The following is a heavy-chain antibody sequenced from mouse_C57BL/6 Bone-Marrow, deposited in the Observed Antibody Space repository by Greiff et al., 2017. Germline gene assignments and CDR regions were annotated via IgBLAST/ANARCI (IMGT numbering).Heavy chain of an antibody. CDR1: GYTFTSYW. J-gene: IGHJ1*03. CDR2: IDPSDSYT. V-gene: IGHV1-69*01. D-gene: IGHD1-3*01. CDR3: AREVDFYWYFDV. Sequence: QVQLQQPGAELVMPGASVKLSCKASGYTFTSYWMHWVKQRPGQGLEWIGEIDPSDSYTNYNQKFKGKSTLTVDKSSSTAYMQLSSLTSEDSAVYYCAREVDFYWYFDVWGTGTTVTVSS.